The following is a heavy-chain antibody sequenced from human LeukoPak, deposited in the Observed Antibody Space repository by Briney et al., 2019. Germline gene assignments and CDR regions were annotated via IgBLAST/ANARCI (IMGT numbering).Heavy chain of an antibody. CDR2: VYHSGGA. CDR1: GASIASHSW. CDR3: ARDVTGDTRSTTYGMDV. J-gene: IGHJ6*02. V-gene: IGHV4/OR15-8*01. D-gene: IGHD7-27*01. Sequence: ASETLSLTCAVSGASIASHSWWSWVRQPPGKGLEWIGEVYHSGGANYNPSLKSRVSISVDTSKNQFSLKLTSVTAADTAVYYCARDVTGDTRSTTYGMDVWGQGTTVTVSS.